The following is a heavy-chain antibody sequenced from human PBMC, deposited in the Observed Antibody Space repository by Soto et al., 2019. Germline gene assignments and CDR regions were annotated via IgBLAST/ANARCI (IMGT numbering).Heavy chain of an antibody. CDR1: GFTFSSYA. D-gene: IGHD3-22*01. CDR3: ARDYFNYYDSSGYYRSPAY. J-gene: IGHJ4*02. CDR2: ISYDGSDK. V-gene: IGHV3-30-3*01. Sequence: QVQLVESGGGGVQPGRSLRLSCAASGFTFSSYAMHWVRQAPGKGLEWVALISYDGSDKDYADSVKGRFTISRDKSRNTLFLQMNSLGAEDTAVYYCARDYFNYYDSSGYYRSPAYWGQGTLDTVSS.